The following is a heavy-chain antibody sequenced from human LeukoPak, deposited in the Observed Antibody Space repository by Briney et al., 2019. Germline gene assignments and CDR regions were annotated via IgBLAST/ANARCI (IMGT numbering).Heavy chain of an antibody. D-gene: IGHD5-12*01. J-gene: IGHJ4*02. CDR3: ARDTGSGYDYFSYYFDY. CDR2: IRSSGDST. CDR1: GFTFSSYG. V-gene: IGHV3-23*01. Sequence: GGSLRLSCAASGFTFSSYGMSWVRQAPGKGLEWVSGIRSSGDSTYYADSVKGRFTISRDNSKNTLYLQMNSLRVEDTAIYYCARDTGSGYDYFSYYFDYWGQGTLVTVSS.